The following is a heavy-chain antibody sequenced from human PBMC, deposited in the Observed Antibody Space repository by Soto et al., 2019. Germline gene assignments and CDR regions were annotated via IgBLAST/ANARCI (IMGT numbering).Heavy chain of an antibody. D-gene: IGHD2-15*01. V-gene: IGHV1-69*02. Sequence: ASVKVSCKASGGTFSSYTISWVRQAPGQGLEWMGRIIPILGIANYAQKFQGRVTITADKSTSTAYMELSSLRSEDTAVYYCARIRYCSGGSCYGAEYFQHWGQGTLVTVSS. J-gene: IGHJ1*01. CDR2: IIPILGIA. CDR1: GGTFSSYT. CDR3: ARIRYCSGGSCYGAEYFQH.